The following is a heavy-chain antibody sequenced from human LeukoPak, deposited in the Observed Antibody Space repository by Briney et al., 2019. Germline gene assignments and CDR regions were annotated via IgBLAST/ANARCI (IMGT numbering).Heavy chain of an antibody. CDR1: GVTFDRFA. CDR2: ISGSGSST. D-gene: IGHD3-22*01. Sequence: GGSLRLSCAACGVTFDRFAMSWVRQAPGKGLEWVSAISGSGSSTYYADSVKGRFTISRNNSKNTLYLQMNSLRAEDTAVYYCAKVNVFDSSSYYFFEYWGQGTLVTVSS. V-gene: IGHV3-23*01. CDR3: AKVNVFDSSSYYFFEY. J-gene: IGHJ4*02.